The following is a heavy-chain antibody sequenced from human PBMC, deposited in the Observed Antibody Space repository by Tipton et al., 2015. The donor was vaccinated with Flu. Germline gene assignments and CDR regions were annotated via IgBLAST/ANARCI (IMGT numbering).Heavy chain of an antibody. CDR1: GFTFNDYW. V-gene: IGHV3-7*01. Sequence: SLRLSCAASGFTFNDYWMHWVRQAPGKGLEWVANINQDGSVKYYVESVKGRFTISRDNAKNSLSLRMSGLRAEDTALYYCARAIGGINSFWGQGTLVTVSS. CDR3: ARAIGGINSF. CDR2: INQDGSVK. J-gene: IGHJ4*02. D-gene: IGHD4-23*01.